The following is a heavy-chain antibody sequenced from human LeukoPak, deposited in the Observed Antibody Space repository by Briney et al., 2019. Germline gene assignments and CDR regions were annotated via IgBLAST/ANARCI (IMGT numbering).Heavy chain of an antibody. V-gene: IGHV4-34*01. CDR3: ARNSGYSSGWYPH. CDR1: GGSFSSYY. Sequence: SETLSLTCAVYGGSFSSYYWSWIRQPPGKGLECIGEINHSGSTNYNPSLKSRVTISVDTSKNQFSLKLSSVTAADTAVYYCARNSGYSSGWYPHWGQGTLVTVSS. D-gene: IGHD6-19*01. CDR2: INHSGST. J-gene: IGHJ4*02.